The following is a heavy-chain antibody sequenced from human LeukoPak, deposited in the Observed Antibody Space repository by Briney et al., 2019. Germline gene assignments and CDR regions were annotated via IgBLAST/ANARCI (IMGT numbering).Heavy chain of an antibody. CDR3: ARDPAPRDDGDYSDY. CDR1: GGTLSSYA. Sequence: SVKVSCKASGGTLSSYAISWVRQAPGQGLEWMGGIIPIFGTANYAQKFQGRVTITADESTSTAYMELSSLRSEDTAVYYCARDPAPRDDGDYSDYWGQGTLVTVSS. V-gene: IGHV1-69*01. CDR2: IIPIFGTA. J-gene: IGHJ4*02. D-gene: IGHD4-17*01.